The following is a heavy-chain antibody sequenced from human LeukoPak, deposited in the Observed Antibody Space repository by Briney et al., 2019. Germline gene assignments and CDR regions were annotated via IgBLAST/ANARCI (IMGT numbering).Heavy chain of an antibody. CDR3: ARVSDSKGGDY. Sequence: PSETLSLICAVYGGSFSGYYWSWIRQPPGKGLEWIGYIYYSGSTYYNPSLKSRVTISVDTSENQFSLKLSSVTAADTAVYYCARVSDSKGGDYWGQGTLVTVSS. D-gene: IGHD3-22*01. J-gene: IGHJ4*02. CDR1: GGSFSGYY. V-gene: IGHV4-30-4*08. CDR2: IYYSGST.